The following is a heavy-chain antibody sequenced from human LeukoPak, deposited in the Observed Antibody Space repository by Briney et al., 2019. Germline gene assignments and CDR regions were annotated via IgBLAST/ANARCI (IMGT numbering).Heavy chain of an antibody. J-gene: IGHJ6*03. Sequence: ASVKVSCKASGYTFTSYGISWVRQAPGQGLEWMGWISAYNGNTNYAQKLQGRVTMTTDTSTSTAYMELRSLRSDDTAVYYCARAFTRRGWNGYYYYREFWAKGPTVTIS. CDR2: ISAYNGNT. CDR3: ARAFTRRGWNGYYYYREF. D-gene: IGHD6-19*01. CDR1: GYTFTSYG. V-gene: IGHV1-18*01.